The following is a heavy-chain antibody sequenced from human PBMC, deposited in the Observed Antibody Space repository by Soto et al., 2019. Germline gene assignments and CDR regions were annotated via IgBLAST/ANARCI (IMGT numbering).Heavy chain of an antibody. CDR3: ARLDYGGPPHNWFDP. J-gene: IGHJ5*02. CDR1: GGSISSGVYY. D-gene: IGHD4-17*01. CDR2: IYYSGST. Sequence: SETLSLTCTVSGGSISSGVYYWSWIRQPPGKGLEWIGYIYYSGSTYYNPSLKSRVTISVDTSKNQFSLKLSSVTAADTAVYYCARLDYGGPPHNWFDPWGQGTLVTVSS. V-gene: IGHV4-30-4*01.